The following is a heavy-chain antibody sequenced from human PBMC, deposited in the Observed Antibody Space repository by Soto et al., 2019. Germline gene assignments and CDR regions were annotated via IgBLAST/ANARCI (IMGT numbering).Heavy chain of an antibody. CDR3: ARRQWLANYGMDV. J-gene: IGHJ6*02. CDR1: GYSFTIYW. D-gene: IGHD6-19*01. Sequence: GESLKISCKGSGYSFTIYWIGWVRQMPGKGLEWMGIIYPGDSDTRYSPSFQGQVTISADKSISTAYLQWSSLKASDTAMYYCARRQWLANYGMDVWGQGTTVTVSS. V-gene: IGHV5-51*01. CDR2: IYPGDSDT.